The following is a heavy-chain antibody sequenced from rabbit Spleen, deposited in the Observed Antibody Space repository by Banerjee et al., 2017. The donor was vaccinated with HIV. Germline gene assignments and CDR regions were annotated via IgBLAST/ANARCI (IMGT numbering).Heavy chain of an antibody. J-gene: IGHJ4*01. CDR2: IVPIFGVT. CDR1: GFSFNSGYD. D-gene: IGHD6-1*01. Sequence: QEQLVESGGGLVKPGASLTLICTASGFSFNSGYDMCWVRQAPGKGLEWIGYIVPIFGVTYYANWVNGRFTISSHNAQNTLYLQLNSLTAADTATYFCVREAGYGGYGDGNLWGQGTLVTVS. V-gene: IGHV1S43*01. CDR3: VREAGYGGYGDGNL.